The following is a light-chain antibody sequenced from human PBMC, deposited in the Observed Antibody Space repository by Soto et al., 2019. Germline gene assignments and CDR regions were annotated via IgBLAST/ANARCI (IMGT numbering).Light chain of an antibody. Sequence: QSVLTQDASVSGSPGQSITISCTGTSSDVGGFNYVSWYQQHPGKAPKLMIYDVFTRPSGVSNRFSGSKSGSTASLTISALQAEDEADYYCTSWTSTSTYVFGSGTKVTVL. J-gene: IGLJ1*01. CDR2: DVF. V-gene: IGLV2-14*03. CDR1: SSDVGGFNY. CDR3: TSWTSTSTYV.